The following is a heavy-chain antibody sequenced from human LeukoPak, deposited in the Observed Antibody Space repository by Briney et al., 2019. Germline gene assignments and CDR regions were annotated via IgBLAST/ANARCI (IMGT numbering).Heavy chain of an antibody. CDR2: IYDDGTT. V-gene: IGHV3-66*01. CDR1: GFSVSDNY. Sequence: PGGSLRLSCAASGFSVSDNYMNWVRQAPGTGLEWVSVIYDDGTTYYADSVRGRFTISRDNSKNTLYVQMNSLRAEDAAVYYCATGHYGNTPQWGQGSLVTVSS. D-gene: IGHD1/OR15-1a*01. J-gene: IGHJ4*02. CDR3: ATGHYGNTPQ.